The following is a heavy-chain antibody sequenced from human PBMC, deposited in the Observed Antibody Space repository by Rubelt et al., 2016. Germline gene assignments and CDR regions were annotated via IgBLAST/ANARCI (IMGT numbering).Heavy chain of an antibody. Sequence: QVQLVQSGAEVKKPGASVKVSCKASGYTFTTYGISWVRQAPGQGLEWIGWISTYNGNTNSAQKLQGRVTMTTDTSTSTADMELRSLRSDDTAVYFCARDQLALYAFDIWGQGTMVTVSS. CDR1: GYTFTTYG. J-gene: IGHJ3*02. V-gene: IGHV1-18*01. CDR3: ARDQLALYAFDI. CDR2: ISTYNGNT. D-gene: IGHD1-1*01.